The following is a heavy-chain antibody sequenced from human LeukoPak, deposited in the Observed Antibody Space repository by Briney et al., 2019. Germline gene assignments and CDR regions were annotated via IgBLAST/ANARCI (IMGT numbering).Heavy chain of an antibody. V-gene: IGHV5-51*01. D-gene: IGHD3-10*01. CDR1: GYSFTSYW. CDR2: IYPGDSDT. J-gene: IGHJ5*02. CDR3: AGTYYYGSGSYRFWFDP. Sequence: GESLKISCKGSGYSFTSYWIGWVRQMPGKGLEWMGIIYPGDSDTRYSPSFQGQVTISADKSISTAYLQWSSLKASDTAMYYCAGTYYYGSGSYRFWFDPWGQGTLVTVSS.